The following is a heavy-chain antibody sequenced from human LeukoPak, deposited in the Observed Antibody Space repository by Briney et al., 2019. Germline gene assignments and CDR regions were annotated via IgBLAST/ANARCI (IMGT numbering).Heavy chain of an antibody. Sequence: GGSLRLSCAASGFTFNNAWMSWVRQGPGKGLEWVGRIKSKTDGGTADYAAPIKGRFTMSRDDSKNTLYLQLSSLKSGDTAVYYCTTYRCSGGSCFFDYWGKGTLVIVSS. CDR1: GFTFNNAW. CDR2: IKSKTDGGTA. D-gene: IGHD2-15*01. J-gene: IGHJ4*02. CDR3: TTYRCSGGSCFFDY. V-gene: IGHV3-15*01.